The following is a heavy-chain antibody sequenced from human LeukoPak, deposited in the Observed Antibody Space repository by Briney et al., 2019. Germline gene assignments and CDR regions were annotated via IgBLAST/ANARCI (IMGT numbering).Heavy chain of an antibody. CDR3: ARPRYCSSTSCSSFGY. CDR1: GGSISSYY. Sequence: SETLSLTCTVSGGSISSYYWSWIRQPSGKGLEWIGYIYYSGSTNYNPSLKSRVTISVDTSKNQFSLKLSSVTAADTAVYYCARPRYCSSTSCSSFGYWGQGTLVTVSS. V-gene: IGHV4-59*01. J-gene: IGHJ4*02. CDR2: IYYSGST. D-gene: IGHD2-2*01.